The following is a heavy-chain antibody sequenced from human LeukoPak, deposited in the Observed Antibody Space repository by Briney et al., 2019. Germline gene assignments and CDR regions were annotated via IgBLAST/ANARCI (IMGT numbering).Heavy chain of an antibody. D-gene: IGHD6-13*01. CDR1: GFTFSSYG. Sequence: PGGSLRLSCAASGFTFSSYGMHWVRQAPGKGLEWVAVISYDGSNKYYADSVKGRFTISRDNSKNTLYLQMNSLRAEDTAVYYCAARGIAAAGTMRYYYYGMDVWGQGTTVTVSS. V-gene: IGHV3-30*03. CDR2: ISYDGSNK. CDR3: AARGIAAAGTMRYYYYGMDV. J-gene: IGHJ6*02.